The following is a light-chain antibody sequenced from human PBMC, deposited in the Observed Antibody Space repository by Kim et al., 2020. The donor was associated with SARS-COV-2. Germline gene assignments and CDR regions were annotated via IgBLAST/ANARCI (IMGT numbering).Light chain of an antibody. Sequence: EIVLTQSPVTLSLSPGERATLSCRASQTVNSDYLAWYQQKPGQAPRLLISGASSRATGIPDRFSGSGSGTDFTLTISRLEPEDFAVYYCQQYDSSPPYTFGQGTKLEIK. V-gene: IGKV3-20*01. CDR2: GAS. CDR1: QTVNSDY. J-gene: IGKJ2*01. CDR3: QQYDSSPPYT.